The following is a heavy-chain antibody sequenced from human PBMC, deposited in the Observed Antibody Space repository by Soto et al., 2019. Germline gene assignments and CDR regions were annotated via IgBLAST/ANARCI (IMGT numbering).Heavy chain of an antibody. CDR2: IYYSGST. CDR3: AGGYGENFDY. Sequence: PSETLSITCTVSGGSSSSSSYYWGWIRQPPGKGLEWIGSIYYSGSTYYNPSLKSRVTISVDTSKNQFSLKLSSVTAADTAVYYCAGGYGENFDYWGQGNLVTVSS. V-gene: IGHV4-39*07. D-gene: IGHD1-26*01. CDR1: GGSSSSSSYY. J-gene: IGHJ4*02.